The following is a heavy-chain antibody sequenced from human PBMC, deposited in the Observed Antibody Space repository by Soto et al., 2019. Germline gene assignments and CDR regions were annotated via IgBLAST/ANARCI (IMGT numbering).Heavy chain of an antibody. D-gene: IGHD4-17*01. Sequence: SGPTLVNPTQTLTLTCTLSGFSLSTSGMCVSWIRQPPGKALEWLALIDWDDDKYYSTSLKTRLTISKDTSKNQVVLTMTNMDPVDTATYYCARTYYGDYADYYYGMDVWGQGTTVTVSS. J-gene: IGHJ6*02. CDR2: IDWDDDK. CDR3: ARTYYGDYADYYYGMDV. CDR1: GFSLSTSGMC. V-gene: IGHV2-70*01.